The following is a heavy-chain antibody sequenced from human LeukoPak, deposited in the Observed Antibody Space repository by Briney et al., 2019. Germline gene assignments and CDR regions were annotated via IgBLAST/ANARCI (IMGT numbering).Heavy chain of an antibody. CDR1: GYSISSSNY. CDR2: IYYSGSI. CDR3: ARRAYNWNYGY. Sequence: SETLSLTCAVSGYSISSSNYWAWIRQPPGKGLEWIGHIYYSGSIYYNPSLKSRVTISVDTSKNQFSLKLSSVTAADTAVYYCARRAYNWNYGYWGQGTLVTVSS. V-gene: IGHV4-28*05. J-gene: IGHJ4*02. D-gene: IGHD1-7*01.